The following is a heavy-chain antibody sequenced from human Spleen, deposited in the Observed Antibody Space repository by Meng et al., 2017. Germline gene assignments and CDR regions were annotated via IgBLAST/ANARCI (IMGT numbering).Heavy chain of an antibody. CDR2: INPNSGDT. CDR1: GYTITDYY. Sequence: QVQLVQSGAEVKKPGASVKVSCKASGYTITDYYLHWARQAPGQGLEWMGRINPNSGDTNYAQNFQGRVTMTRDTSISTAYMELSRLRSAADTAVYYCARWRGDSDFDYWGQGTLVTVSS. CDR3: ARWRGDSDFDY. V-gene: IGHV1-2*06. J-gene: IGHJ4*02. D-gene: IGHD2-21*02.